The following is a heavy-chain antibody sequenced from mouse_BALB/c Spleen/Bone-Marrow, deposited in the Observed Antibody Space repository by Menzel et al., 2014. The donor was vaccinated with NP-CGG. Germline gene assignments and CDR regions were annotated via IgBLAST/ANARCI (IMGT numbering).Heavy chain of an antibody. J-gene: IGHJ1*01. CDR3: ARYYYGSSYWYFDV. Sequence: EVQLQQSGPSLVKPSQTLSLTCSVTGDSITSGYWNWIRKFPGNKLEYMGYISYSGSTYYNPSLKSRISITRDTPKNQYYLQLNSVTTEDTATYYCARYYYGSSYWYFDVWGAGTTVTVSS. V-gene: IGHV3-8*02. CDR1: GDSITSGY. D-gene: IGHD1-1*01. CDR2: ISYSGST.